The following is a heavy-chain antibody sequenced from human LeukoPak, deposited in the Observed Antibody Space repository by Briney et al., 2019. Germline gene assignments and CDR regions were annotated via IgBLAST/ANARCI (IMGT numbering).Heavy chain of an antibody. V-gene: IGHV1-46*01. D-gene: IGHD1-26*01. J-gene: IGHJ4*02. Sequence: ASMKVYCKASGYTFTSDYMHWVRQAPGQRLEWMGIINPSGGSTSYAQKFQGRVTMTRDTSTSTVYMELSSLRSEDTAVYYCARPKRVGAKDGLPFDYWGQGTLVTVSS. CDR3: ARPKRVGAKDGLPFDY. CDR2: INPSGGST. CDR1: GYTFTSDY.